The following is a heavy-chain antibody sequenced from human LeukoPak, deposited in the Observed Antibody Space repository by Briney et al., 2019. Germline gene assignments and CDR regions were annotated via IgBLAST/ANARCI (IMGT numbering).Heavy chain of an antibody. Sequence: GGSLRLSCAASGFTFDDYGMSWVRQAPGKGLEWVANIKQDGSEKYYVDSVKGRFTISRDNAKNSLYLQMNSLRAEDTAVYYCARKLARHAFDYWGQGTLVTVSS. CDR1: GFTFDDYG. D-gene: IGHD6-13*01. CDR3: ARKLARHAFDY. J-gene: IGHJ4*02. CDR2: IKQDGSEK. V-gene: IGHV3-7*01.